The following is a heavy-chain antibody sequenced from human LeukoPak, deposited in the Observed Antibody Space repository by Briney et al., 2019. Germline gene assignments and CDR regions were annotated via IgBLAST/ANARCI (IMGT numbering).Heavy chain of an antibody. D-gene: IGHD1-26*01. CDR2: VYFRGGT. CDR3: AREGSSGSYSSGY. V-gene: IGHV4-39*02. CDR1: GDSISSSNSL. J-gene: IGHJ4*02. Sequence: SETLSLTCTVSGDSISSSNSLWSWIRQPPGKGLEWIGNVYFRGGTDYNPSLESRLTVSVDTSRNQFSLKLSSVTAADTAVYYCAREGSSGSYSSGYWGQGTLVTVSS.